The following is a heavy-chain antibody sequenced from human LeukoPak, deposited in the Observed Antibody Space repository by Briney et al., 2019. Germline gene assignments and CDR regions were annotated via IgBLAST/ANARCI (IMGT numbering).Heavy chain of an antibody. CDR3: ARRFGGNYYYFDY. CDR1: GFTFSSYA. Sequence: PGGSLRLSCAASGFTFSSYAMSWVRQAPGKGLEWVSVISGSGGRTYYADSVKGRFTISRDNSKNTLYLQMNSLRAEDTAVYYCARRFGGNYYYFDYWGQGTLVTVSS. J-gene: IGHJ4*02. D-gene: IGHD1-26*01. CDR2: ISGSGGRT. V-gene: IGHV3-23*01.